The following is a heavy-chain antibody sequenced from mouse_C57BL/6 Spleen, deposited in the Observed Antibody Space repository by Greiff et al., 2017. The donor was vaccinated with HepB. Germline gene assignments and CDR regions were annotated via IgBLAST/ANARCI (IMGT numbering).Heavy chain of an antibody. CDR3: ARIGHLLLPYYAMDY. CDR1: GYAFSSSW. D-gene: IGHD1-1*01. CDR2: IYPGDGDT. V-gene: IGHV1-82*01. Sequence: QVQLQQSGPELVKPGASVKISCKASGYAFSSSWMNWVKQRPGKGLEWIGRIYPGDGDTNYNGKFKGKATLTADKSSSTAYMQLSSLTSEDSAVYFCARIGHLLLPYYAMDYWGQGTSVTVSS. J-gene: IGHJ4*01.